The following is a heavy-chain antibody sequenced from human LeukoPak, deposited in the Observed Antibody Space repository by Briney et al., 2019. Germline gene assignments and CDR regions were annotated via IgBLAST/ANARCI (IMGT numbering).Heavy chain of an antibody. V-gene: IGHV5-51*01. CDR2: IYPGDSDT. J-gene: IGHJ5*02. CDR3: ARVYGYYDSSGYMFDP. CDR1: GYSFTSYW. D-gene: IGHD3-22*01. Sequence: GESLQISCQGSGYSFTSYWIGWVRQMPGKGLEWMGIIYPGDSDTRYSPSFQGQVTISADKSISTAYLQWSSLKASDTAMYYCARVYGYYDSSGYMFDPWGQGTLVTVSS.